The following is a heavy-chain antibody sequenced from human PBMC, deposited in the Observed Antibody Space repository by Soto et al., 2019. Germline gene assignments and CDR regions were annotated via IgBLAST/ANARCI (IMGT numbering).Heavy chain of an antibody. D-gene: IGHD4-17*01. V-gene: IGHV1-2*04. Sequence: QVQLVQSGAEVKKPGASVKVSCKASGYTFTGYYMHWVRQAPGQGLEWMGWINPNSGGTNYAQKFQGWVTMTRDTSISTAYMELSRLRSDDTAVYYCARDKQYGDSSYYFDYWGQGTLVTVSS. CDR3: ARDKQYGDSSYYFDY. J-gene: IGHJ4*02. CDR1: GYTFTGYY. CDR2: INPNSGGT.